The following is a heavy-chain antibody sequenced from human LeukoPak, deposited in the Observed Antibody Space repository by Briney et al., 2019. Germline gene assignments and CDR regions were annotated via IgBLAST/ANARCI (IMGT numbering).Heavy chain of an antibody. Sequence: SETLSLTCTVSGGSVSSYYWSWIRQPPGKGLEWIGYIYYSGSTNYNPSLKSRVTISVDTSKNQFSLKLSSVTAADTAVYYCASVVPAAPLHDAFDIWGQGTMVTVSS. D-gene: IGHD2-2*01. J-gene: IGHJ3*02. CDR1: GGSVSSYY. CDR3: ASVVPAAPLHDAFDI. V-gene: IGHV4-59*02. CDR2: IYYSGST.